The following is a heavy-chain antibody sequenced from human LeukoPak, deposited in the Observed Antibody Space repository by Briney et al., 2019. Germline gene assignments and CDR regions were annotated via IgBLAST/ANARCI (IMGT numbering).Heavy chain of an antibody. CDR1: GFTFSDYY. V-gene: IGHV3-11*04. CDR3: ARALNDAFDI. Sequence: GGSLRLSCAASGFTFSDYYMGWSRQAPGKGLEWVSYISNSGSGTYYPDSVKGRFTISRDNAKKSLYLQVKSLRAEDTAVYYCARALNDAFDIWGQGTMVTVSP. J-gene: IGHJ3*02. CDR2: ISNSGSGT.